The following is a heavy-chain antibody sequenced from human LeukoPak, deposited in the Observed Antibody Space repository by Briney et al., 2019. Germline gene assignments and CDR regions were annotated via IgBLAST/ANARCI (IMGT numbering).Heavy chain of an antibody. D-gene: IGHD5-12*01. CDR2: IGKSGDT. CDR3: ARGAYTGFDV. J-gene: IGHJ3*01. V-gene: IGHV3-13*04. CDR1: GLSFSTYD. Sequence: GGSLRLSCAASGLSFSTYDMHWVRQTTGEGLEWVSGIGKSGDTYYVGSVKGRFTISRDNAKNSLYLQMNSLRSGDTAVYYCARGAYTGFDVWGQGTVVTVSS.